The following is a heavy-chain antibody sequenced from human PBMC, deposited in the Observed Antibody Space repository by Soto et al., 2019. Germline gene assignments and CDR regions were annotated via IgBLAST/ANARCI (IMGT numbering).Heavy chain of an antibody. J-gene: IGHJ4*02. CDR1: GYTFTSYD. Sequence: QVQLVQSGAEVKKPGASVKVSCKASGYTFTSYDSNWVRQATGQGLEWMGWMNPNSGNTGYAQKFQGRVTMTRNTSISTAYMELSRLRSEDTAVYYCARSITIFGVDIYYFDCSGQGTLVTVTS. CDR3: ARSITIFGVDIYYFDC. D-gene: IGHD3-3*01. CDR2: MNPNSGNT. V-gene: IGHV1-8*01.